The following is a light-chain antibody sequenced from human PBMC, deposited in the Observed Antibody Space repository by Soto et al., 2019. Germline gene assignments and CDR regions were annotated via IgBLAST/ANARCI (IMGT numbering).Light chain of an antibody. CDR1: QSVSTN. CDR3: QQYNNWPWT. Sequence: ETVMTQSPATLSVSPGDRVTLSCRASQSVSTNLAWYQQKPGQAPRLLIYDASSRATGIPARFSGSGSGTEFTLTISSLQSEDFAVYICQQYNNWPWTFGQGTKVDI. CDR2: DAS. V-gene: IGKV3-15*01. J-gene: IGKJ1*01.